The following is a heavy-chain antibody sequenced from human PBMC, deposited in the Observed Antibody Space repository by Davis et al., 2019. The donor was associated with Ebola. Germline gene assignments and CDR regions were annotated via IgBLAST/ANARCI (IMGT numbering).Heavy chain of an antibody. J-gene: IGHJ6*02. Sequence: MPGGSLRLSCAVYGGSFSGYYWSWIRQPPGKGLEWIGEINHSGSTNYNPSLKSRVTISVDTSKNQFSLKLSSVTAADTAVYYCARYRSGGMDVWGQGTTVTVSS. V-gene: IGHV4-34*01. CDR2: INHSGST. CDR1: GGSFSGYY. D-gene: IGHD1-14*01. CDR3: ARYRSGGMDV.